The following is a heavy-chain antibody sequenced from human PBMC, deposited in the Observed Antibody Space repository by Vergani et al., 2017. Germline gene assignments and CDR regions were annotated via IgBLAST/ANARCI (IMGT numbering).Heavy chain of an antibody. D-gene: IGHD2-15*01. CDR3: ARVRKTIVVVVAATREQLGFDP. CDR1: GYTFTGYY. Sequence: QVQLVQSGAEVKKPGASVKVSCKASGYTFTGYYMHWVRQAPGPGLEWMGWINPNSGGTNYAQKFQGRVTMTRDTSISTAYMELSRLRSDDTAVYYCARVRKTIVVVVAATREQLGFDPWGQGTLVTVSS. J-gene: IGHJ5*02. CDR2: INPNSGGT. V-gene: IGHV1-2*02.